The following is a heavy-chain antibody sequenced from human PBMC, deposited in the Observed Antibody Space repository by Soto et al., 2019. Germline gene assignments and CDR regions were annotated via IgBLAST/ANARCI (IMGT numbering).Heavy chain of an antibody. J-gene: IGHJ6*02. CDR3: ARAFSYGSGSYYYGMDV. Sequence: SETLSLTCAVSGGSINSSDWWNWVRQSPGKGLEWIGEIYHGGNINYNPSLKSRVTISVDTSKNQFSLKLSSVTAADTAVYYCARAFSYGSGSYYYGMDVWGQGTTVT. CDR2: IYHGGNI. V-gene: IGHV4-4*02. D-gene: IGHD3-10*01. CDR1: GGSINSSDW.